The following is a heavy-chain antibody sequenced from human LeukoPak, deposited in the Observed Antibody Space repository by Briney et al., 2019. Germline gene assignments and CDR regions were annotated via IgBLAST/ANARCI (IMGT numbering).Heavy chain of an antibody. V-gene: IGHV5-51*01. D-gene: IGHD1-26*01. Sequence: GESLKISCKASGYSFTDYWIGWVRQMPGEGLEWMGIIYPGDSDTRYSPSFQGQVTFSADKSISTAYLRWRSLKASDSAIYYCATAIVVAYDYWGQGTLVTVSS. J-gene: IGHJ4*02. CDR3: ATAIVVAYDY. CDR1: GYSFTDYW. CDR2: IYPGDSDT.